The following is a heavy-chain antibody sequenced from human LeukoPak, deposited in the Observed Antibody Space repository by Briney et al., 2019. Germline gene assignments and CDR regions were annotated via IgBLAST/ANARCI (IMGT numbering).Heavy chain of an antibody. D-gene: IGHD2-2*01. CDR1: GYTFTGYY. Sequence: ASAKVSCKASGYTFTGYYMHWVRQAPGQGLEWMGWINPNSGGTNYAQKFQGRVTMTRDTSISTAYMELSRLRSDDTAVYYCASFKCSSTSCYPFDYWGQGTLVTVSS. CDR3: ASFKCSSTSCYPFDY. V-gene: IGHV1-2*02. J-gene: IGHJ4*02. CDR2: INPNSGGT.